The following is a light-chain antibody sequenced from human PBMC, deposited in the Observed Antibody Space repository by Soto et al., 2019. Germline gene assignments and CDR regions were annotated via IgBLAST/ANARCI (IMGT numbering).Light chain of an antibody. Sequence: EIVLTQSPATLSLSPGERATLSCRASQSVSSYLAWYQQKPGQAPRLLIYDIFKRPTGIPARFSGSGSGPDFALTISSLEPEDFAVYYCQQRSNWPFTFGPGNKVDIK. CDR1: QSVSSY. J-gene: IGKJ3*01. CDR2: DIF. CDR3: QQRSNWPFT. V-gene: IGKV3-11*01.